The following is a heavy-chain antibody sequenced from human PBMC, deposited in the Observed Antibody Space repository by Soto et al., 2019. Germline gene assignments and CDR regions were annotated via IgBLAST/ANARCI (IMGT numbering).Heavy chain of an antibody. Sequence: EVQLLESGGDLVQPGGSLRLSCAASGFIFSNYAMTWVRQGPGKGPEWVSTFTSGGSTYYRATVTRRFTISRDNSKNTLDLQMNSLRAEDTAVYYCARTDKYNSQSSGWANRFDYWGQGTRVTGSS. V-gene: IGHV3-23*01. J-gene: IGHJ4*02. CDR2: FTSGGST. CDR1: GFIFSNYA. CDR3: ARTDKYNSQSSGWANRFDY. D-gene: IGHD6-19*01.